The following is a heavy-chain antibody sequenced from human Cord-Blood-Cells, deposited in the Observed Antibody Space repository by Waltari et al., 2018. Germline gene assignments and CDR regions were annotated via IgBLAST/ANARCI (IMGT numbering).Heavy chain of an antibody. J-gene: IGHJ4*02. CDR1: GGTFSSYA. V-gene: IGHV1-69*06. Sequence: QVQLVQSGAEVKKPGSSVKVSCKASGGTFSSYALSWVRQAPGQGLEWMGGINPIFGTANYAQKFQGRVTITADKSTSTAYMELSSLRSEDTAVYYCARGITMVQGVTRAYYFDYWGQGTLVTVSS. D-gene: IGHD3-10*01. CDR3: ARGITMVQGVTRAYYFDY. CDR2: INPIFGTA.